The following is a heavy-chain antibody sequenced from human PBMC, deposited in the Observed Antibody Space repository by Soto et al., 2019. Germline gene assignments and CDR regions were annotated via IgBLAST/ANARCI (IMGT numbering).Heavy chain of an antibody. CDR2: INHSGST. D-gene: IGHD3-16*01. V-gene: IGHV4-34*01. J-gene: IGHJ3*02. Sequence: SETLSLTCAVYGGSFSGYYWSWIRQPPGKGLEWIGEINHSGSTNYNPSLKSRVTISVDTSKNQFSLKLSSVTAADTAVYYGARDLPRRSAPRGAFDIWGQGTMVTVSS. CDR1: GGSFSGYY. CDR3: ARDLPRRSAPRGAFDI.